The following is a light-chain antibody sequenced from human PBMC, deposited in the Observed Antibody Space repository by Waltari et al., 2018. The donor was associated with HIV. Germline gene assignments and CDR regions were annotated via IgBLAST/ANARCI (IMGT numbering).Light chain of an antibody. J-gene: IGLJ3*02. Sequence: QPVLTQPPSASGTPGQRVTIHCTGSRSKNGSNTVSWFQNLPGTAPKLLIYMNDQRPSGVPDRFSGSKSGTSASLAIRGLRSEDEAHYYFAAWDASLSRWVFGGGTKLTVL. CDR1: RSKNGSNT. V-gene: IGLV1-47*01. CDR3: AAWDASLSRWV. CDR2: MND.